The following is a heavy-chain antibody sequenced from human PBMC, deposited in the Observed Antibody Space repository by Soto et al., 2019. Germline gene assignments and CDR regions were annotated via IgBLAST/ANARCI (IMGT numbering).Heavy chain of an antibody. J-gene: IGHJ6*02. CDR3: TRGDSTDCSNGVCSFFYNHDMDV. D-gene: IGHD2-8*01. CDR2: INPKSGGT. V-gene: IGHV1-2*04. CDR1: GYSFTDYH. Sequence: ASVKVSCKASGYSFTDYHIHWVRQAPGQGLEWLGRINPKSGGTSTAQKFQGWVTMTTDTSISTASMELTRLTSDDTAIYYCTRGDSTDCSNGVCSFFYNHDMDVWGQGTTVTVSS.